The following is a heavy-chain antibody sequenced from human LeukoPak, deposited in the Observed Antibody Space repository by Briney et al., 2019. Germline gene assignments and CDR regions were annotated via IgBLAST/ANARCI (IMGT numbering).Heavy chain of an antibody. J-gene: IGHJ4*02. D-gene: IGHD2-2*01. V-gene: IGHV4-30-2*01. Sequence: SETLSLTCTVSGGSISSGGYYWSWIRQPPGKGLEWIGYIYHSGSTYYNPSLKSRVTISVDRSKNQFSLKLSSVTAADTAVYYCARGVVVVPAAIPRELDYWGQGTLVTVSS. CDR2: IYHSGST. CDR1: GGSISSGGYY. CDR3: ARGVVVVPAAIPRELDY.